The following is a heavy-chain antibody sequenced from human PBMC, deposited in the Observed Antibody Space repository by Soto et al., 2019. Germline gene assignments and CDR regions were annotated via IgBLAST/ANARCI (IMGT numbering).Heavy chain of an antibody. D-gene: IGHD3-3*01. CDR3: ARPRGDFWSGYPLGYGMDV. J-gene: IGHJ6*02. V-gene: IGHV3-11*06. CDR2: ISSSSSYT. CDR1: GFTFSDYY. Sequence: GGSLRLSCAASGFTFSDYYMSWIRQAPGKGLEWVSYISSSSSYTNYADSVKGRFTISRDNAKNSLYLQMNSLRAEDTAVYYCARPRGDFWSGYPLGYGMDVWGQGTTFPVSS.